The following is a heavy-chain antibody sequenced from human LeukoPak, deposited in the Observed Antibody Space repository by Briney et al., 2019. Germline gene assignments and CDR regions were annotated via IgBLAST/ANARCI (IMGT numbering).Heavy chain of an antibody. V-gene: IGHV3-74*01. CDR2: IKSDGGT. Sequence: GGSLRLSCVASGFTFNDYAMHWVRQAPGKGLVWVSRIKSDGGTNYADSVKGRFTISRDNAKKTVSLQMNSLTPEDTGVYYCARAPSEIGGYYPEYFRHWGQGALVTVSS. CDR1: GFTFNDYA. J-gene: IGHJ1*01. CDR3: ARAPSEIGGYYPEYFRH. D-gene: IGHD3-22*01.